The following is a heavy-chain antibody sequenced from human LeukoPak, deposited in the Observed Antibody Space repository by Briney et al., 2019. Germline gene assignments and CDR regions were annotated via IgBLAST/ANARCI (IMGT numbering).Heavy chain of an antibody. Sequence: ASVKVSCKASGYTFTSYGINWVRQAPGQGLEWMGWISAYNGDTNYAQKLQGRVTMTTDTSTSTAYMELRSLRSDDTAVYYCARGGRGYCSGGSCYDWFDPWGQGTLVTVSS. D-gene: IGHD2-15*01. J-gene: IGHJ5*02. CDR3: ARGGRGYCSGGSCYDWFDP. V-gene: IGHV1-18*01. CDR2: ISAYNGDT. CDR1: GYTFTSYG.